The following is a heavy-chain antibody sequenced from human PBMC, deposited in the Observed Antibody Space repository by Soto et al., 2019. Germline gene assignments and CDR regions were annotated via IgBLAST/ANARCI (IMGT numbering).Heavy chain of an antibody. Sequence: PGGSLRLSCAASGFTFDDYAMHWVRQAPGKGLEWVSGISWNSGSIGYADSVKGRFTISRDNAKNSLYLQMNSLRAEDTALYYCAKDIGESLWYSSSSYYYYGMDVWGQGTTVTVSS. CDR1: GFTFDDYA. J-gene: IGHJ6*02. V-gene: IGHV3-9*01. CDR2: ISWNSGSI. D-gene: IGHD6-6*01. CDR3: AKDIGESLWYSSSSYYYYGMDV.